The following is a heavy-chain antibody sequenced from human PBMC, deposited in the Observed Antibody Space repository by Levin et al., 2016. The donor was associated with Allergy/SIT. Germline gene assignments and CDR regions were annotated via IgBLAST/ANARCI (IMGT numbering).Heavy chain of an antibody. Sequence: DSVKGRFTISRDNSKNTLYLQMNSLRAEDTAVYYCAIAVAGDAFDIWGQGTMVTVSS. J-gene: IGHJ3*02. CDR3: AIAVAGDAFDI. D-gene: IGHD6-19*01. V-gene: IGHV3-53*01.